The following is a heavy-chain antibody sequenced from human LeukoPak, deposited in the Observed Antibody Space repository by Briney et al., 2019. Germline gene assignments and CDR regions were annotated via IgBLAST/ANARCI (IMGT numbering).Heavy chain of an antibody. CDR2: IFPHDSDI. CDR3: ARFGIRGCISNTKCYTSFFYYGMDV. V-gene: IGHV5-51*01. J-gene: IGHJ6*02. D-gene: IGHD2-2*02. CDR1: GCRFLYYW. Sequence: GGSLQISFKGSGCRFLYYWIGWVRPMPGKGPELMGLIFPHDSDIKFSPSFQGQVTISVDKSISSAYVQWGSLKASDTAMYYCARFGIRGCISNTKCYTSFFYYGMDVWGQGTTVTVFS.